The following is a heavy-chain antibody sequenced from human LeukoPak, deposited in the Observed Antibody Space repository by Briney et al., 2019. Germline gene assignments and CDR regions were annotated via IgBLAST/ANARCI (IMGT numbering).Heavy chain of an antibody. CDR1: GYTLTELS. D-gene: IGHD1-1*01. CDR3: ATLQLVVQYPGYMDV. CDR2: FDPEDGET. Sequence: ASVKVSCKVSGYTLTELSMHWVRQAPGQGLEWMGGFDPEDGETIYAQKFQGRVTMTEDTSTDTAYMELSSLRSEDTAVYYCATLQLVVQYPGYMDVWGKGTTVTVSS. J-gene: IGHJ6*03. V-gene: IGHV1-24*01.